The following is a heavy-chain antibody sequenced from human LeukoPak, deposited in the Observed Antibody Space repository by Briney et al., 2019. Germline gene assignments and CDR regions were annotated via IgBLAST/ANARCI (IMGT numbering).Heavy chain of an antibody. J-gene: IGHJ4*02. D-gene: IGHD1-1*01. V-gene: IGHV1-8*01. CDR1: GYTFTSYD. Sequence: ASVKVSCKASGYTFTSYDINWVRQATGQGLEWMGWMNPNSGNTGYAQKFQGRVTMTRNTSISTAYMELSSLRSEDTAVYYCARDPPRKLQQFDYWGQGTLVTVSS. CDR3: ARDPPRKLQQFDY. CDR2: MNPNSGNT.